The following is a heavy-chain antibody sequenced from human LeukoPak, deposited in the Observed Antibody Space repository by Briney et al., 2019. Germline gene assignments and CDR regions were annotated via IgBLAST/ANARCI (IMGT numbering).Heavy chain of an antibody. Sequence: SETLSLTCSVSGGSMNSYYWSWIQQSPGKGLEWIGYIYYSGSTNYNPSLKSRVTISVDTSKSQFSLKLSSVTAADTAVYYCARHVWLQPFDYWGQGTLVTVSS. CDR3: ARHVWLQPFDY. D-gene: IGHD3-9*01. CDR1: GGSMNSYY. V-gene: IGHV4-59*08. J-gene: IGHJ4*02. CDR2: IYYSGST.